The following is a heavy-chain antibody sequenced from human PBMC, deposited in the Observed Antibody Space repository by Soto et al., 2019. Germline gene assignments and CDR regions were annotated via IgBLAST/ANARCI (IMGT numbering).Heavy chain of an antibody. Sequence: QVQLVQSGAEVKKPGASVKVSCKASGYTFIGYYIHWVRQAPGQGLEWMGGIMPVFGTVNYAQKFQGRVTITADKFTSTAYMELSSLSSGDTAVYYCARVSVPGIYGEDVWGQGTTVSVSS. CDR3: ARVSVPGIYGEDV. CDR1: GYTFIGYY. V-gene: IGHV1-69*06. CDR2: IMPVFGTV. D-gene: IGHD2-2*01. J-gene: IGHJ6*02.